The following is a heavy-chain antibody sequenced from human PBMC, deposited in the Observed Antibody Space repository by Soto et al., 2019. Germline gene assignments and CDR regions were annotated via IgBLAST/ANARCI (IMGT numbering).Heavy chain of an antibody. J-gene: IGHJ4*02. Sequence: GRSLRLSCAASGFTFSSYAMSWVRRAPGKGLEWVSAISGSGGSTYYADSVKGRFTISRDNSKNTLYLQMNSLRAEDTAVYYCAKDPGYSGSYYAPSIDYWGQGTLVTVSS. D-gene: IGHD1-26*01. CDR2: ISGSGGST. CDR1: GFTFSSYA. V-gene: IGHV3-23*01. CDR3: AKDPGYSGSYYAPSIDY.